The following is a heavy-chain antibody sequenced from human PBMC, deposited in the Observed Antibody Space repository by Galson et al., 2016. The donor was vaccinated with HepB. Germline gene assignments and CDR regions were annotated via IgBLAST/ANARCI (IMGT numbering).Heavy chain of an antibody. D-gene: IGHD2-15*01. Sequence: SLRLSCAASGFSISIYSMNWVRQAPGKGLEWVSAIRGSGTGTSYTDSVKGRFTISRDNSKNKLYLQMNSLRAEDAAVYYCAKDLTVTLHWFDPWGQGTLVTVSS. J-gene: IGHJ5*02. CDR3: AKDLTVTLHWFDP. CDR1: GFSISIYS. CDR2: IRGSGTGT. V-gene: IGHV3-23*01.